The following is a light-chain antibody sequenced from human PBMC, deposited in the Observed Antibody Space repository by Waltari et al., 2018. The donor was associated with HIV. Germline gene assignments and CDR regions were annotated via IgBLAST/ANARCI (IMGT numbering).Light chain of an antibody. CDR2: GAS. Sequence: EIVLTQSTGTLSLSPGERATLSCRASQSVSSSYLAWYQQKPGQAPRLLIYGASSRATGIPDRFSGSGSGTDFTLTISRLEPEDFAVYYCQQYGGSPGFTFGPGTKVDIK. CDR3: QQYGGSPGFT. J-gene: IGKJ3*01. CDR1: QSVSSSY. V-gene: IGKV3-20*01.